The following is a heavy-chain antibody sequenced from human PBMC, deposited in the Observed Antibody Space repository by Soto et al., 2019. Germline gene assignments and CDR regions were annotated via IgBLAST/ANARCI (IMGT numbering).Heavy chain of an antibody. J-gene: IGHJ5*02. V-gene: IGHV1-18*01. CDR3: ARVGVVVPASMFLRSCWFDP. D-gene: IGHD2-2*01. CDR2: ISAYNGNT. Sequence: GASVKVSCKASGYTFTSYGISWVRQAPGQGLEWMGWISAYNGNTNYAQKLQGRVTMTTDTSTSTAYMELRSLRSDDTAVYYCARVGVVVPASMFLRSCWFDPWGRGTLVTVSS. CDR1: GYTFTSYG.